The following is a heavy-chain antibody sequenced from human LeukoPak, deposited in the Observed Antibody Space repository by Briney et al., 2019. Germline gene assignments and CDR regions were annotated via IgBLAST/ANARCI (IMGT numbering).Heavy chain of an antibody. J-gene: IGHJ4*02. CDR3: AKDGGGGYYGWGGDY. V-gene: IGHV3-30*02. CDR1: GFTFSNYD. Sequence: GGSLRLSCAASGFTFSNYDMNWVRQAPGKGLEWVAFIRYDGSYKYYADSVKGRFTISRDNSKNTLFLQMNRLRPEDTALYYCAKDGGGGYYGWGGDYGGQGTLVTVSS. CDR2: IRYDGSYK. D-gene: IGHD3-10*01.